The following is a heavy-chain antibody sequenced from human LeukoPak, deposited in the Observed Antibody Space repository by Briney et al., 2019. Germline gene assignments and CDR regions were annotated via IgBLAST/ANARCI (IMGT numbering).Heavy chain of an antibody. Sequence: KPSETLSLTCIVSGGSISSGSHYWGWIRQPPGKGLEGIGSMHYSGITYYNPSLTGRVTISVDTSKNQFSLSLSSVTAADTAVYYCARYPYSDSGVWQAFDYWGQGTLVTVSS. V-gene: IGHV4-39*01. J-gene: IGHJ4*02. CDR1: GGSISSGSHY. CDR2: MHYSGIT. CDR3: ARYPYSDSGVWQAFDY. D-gene: IGHD5-12*01.